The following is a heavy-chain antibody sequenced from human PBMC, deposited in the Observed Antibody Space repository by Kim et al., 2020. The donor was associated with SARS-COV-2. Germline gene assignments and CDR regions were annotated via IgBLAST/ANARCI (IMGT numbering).Heavy chain of an antibody. D-gene: IGHD2-2*01. J-gene: IGHJ4*02. Sequence: GGSLRLSCAASGFTFSNAWMNWLRQAPGKGLEWVGRIQSMTNGGTTDYAAPVKGIFTISRDDSKNTLHLQMNSLKTEDTAVYYCATGGDQLLLELAYWGQGTLVTVSS. CDR2: IQSMTNGGTT. V-gene: IGHV3-15*01. CDR1: GFTFSNAW. CDR3: ATGGDQLLLELAY.